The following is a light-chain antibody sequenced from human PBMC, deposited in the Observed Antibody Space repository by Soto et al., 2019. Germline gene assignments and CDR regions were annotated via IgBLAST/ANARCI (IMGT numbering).Light chain of an antibody. CDR1: SSDVGGYNY. J-gene: IGLJ7*01. CDR2: EVS. Sequence: QSALTQPASVSGSPGQSITISCTGTSSDVGGYNYVSWYQQHPGKAPKLMIYEVSNRPSGVSNRFSGSKSGNTASLTISGLQAEDEADYYCCSYAGSYTYTVFGGGTQLTVL. CDR3: CSYAGSYTYTV. V-gene: IGLV2-14*01.